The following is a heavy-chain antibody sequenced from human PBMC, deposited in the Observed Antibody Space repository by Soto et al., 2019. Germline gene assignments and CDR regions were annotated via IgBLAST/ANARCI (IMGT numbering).Heavy chain of an antibody. Sequence: EMQLVESGGGLVQPGGALRLSCAGSGFTFGYYWMSWVRQAPGKGLEWVATIKPDGGETQYVDSVKGRFIISRDNAKNSLFLQMNSLRAEDTAVSYCTIPVQRAAFDYWGQGKLVTVAS. CDR3: TIPVQRAAFDY. D-gene: IGHD1-1*01. CDR2: IKPDGGET. J-gene: IGHJ4*01. V-gene: IGHV3-7*01. CDR1: GFTFGYYW.